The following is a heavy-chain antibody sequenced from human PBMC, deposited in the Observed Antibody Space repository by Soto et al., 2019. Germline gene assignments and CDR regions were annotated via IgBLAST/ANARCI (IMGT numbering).Heavy chain of an antibody. CDR2: ISSTGSTI. CDR1: RFSFSDYY. D-gene: IGHD7-27*01. Sequence: QVQLVESGGGLVKPGGSLRLSCAASRFSFSDYYMSWIRQAPGKGLEWVSYISSTGSTIYYADSVKGRFTISRDNAKNSLYLQMHSLRADDTAVYYCARDGDVGYFDYWGQGTLVTVSS. CDR3: ARDGDVGYFDY. J-gene: IGHJ4*02. V-gene: IGHV3-11*01.